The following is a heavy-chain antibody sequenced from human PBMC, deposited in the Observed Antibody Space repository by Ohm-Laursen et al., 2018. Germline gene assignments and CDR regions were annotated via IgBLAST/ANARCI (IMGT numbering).Heavy chain of an antibody. CDR1: GFIFSSYA. Sequence: SLRLSCAASGFIFSSYAMSWVRQAPGKGLEWVSAISGSGGSTYYADSVKGRFTISRDNSKNTLYLQMNSLRAEDTAVYYCAKGTPIAVAQWDYWGQGTLVTVSS. D-gene: IGHD6-19*01. V-gene: IGHV3-23*01. CDR2: ISGSGGST. J-gene: IGHJ4*02. CDR3: AKGTPIAVAQWDY.